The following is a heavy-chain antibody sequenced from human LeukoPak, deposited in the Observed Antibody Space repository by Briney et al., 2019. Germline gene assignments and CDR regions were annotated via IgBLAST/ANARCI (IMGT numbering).Heavy chain of an antibody. D-gene: IGHD1-26*01. Sequence: PSGTPSLTCAVSGGSISSNYRWSWVRQPPGKGLEWIGEIYHSGSTNYNPSLKSRVTLSVDKSKNQFSLKLSSVTAADTALYYCARDPSGNGGGGEYYFDYWGQGTLVTVSS. CDR1: GGSISSNYR. CDR2: IYHSGST. J-gene: IGHJ4*02. CDR3: ARDPSGNGGGGEYYFDY. V-gene: IGHV4-4*02.